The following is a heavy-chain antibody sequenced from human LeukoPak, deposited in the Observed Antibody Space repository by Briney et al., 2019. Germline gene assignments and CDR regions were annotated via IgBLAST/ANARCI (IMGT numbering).Heavy chain of an antibody. CDR1: GYTFTSYG. CDR2: ISAYNGNT. CDR3: AGQLDSSGYYFFDY. D-gene: IGHD3-22*01. J-gene: IGHJ4*02. V-gene: IGHV1-18*01. Sequence: ASVKVSCKASGYTFTSYGISWVRQAPGQGLEWMGWISAYNGNTNYAQKLQGRVTMTTDTSTSTAYMELRSLRSDDTAVYYCAGQLDSSGYYFFDYWGQGTLVTVSS.